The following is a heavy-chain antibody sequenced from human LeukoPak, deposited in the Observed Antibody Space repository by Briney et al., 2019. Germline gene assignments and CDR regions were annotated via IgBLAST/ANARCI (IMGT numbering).Heavy chain of an antibody. CDR3: AKDTIAMPRMGAFEI. J-gene: IGHJ3*02. Sequence: PGGSLRLSCAASGFSFDDYAMHWVRQAPGKGLEWVLGISWNSGSIDYADSVKGRFTISRDNAKNSLYLKMNSLRAEDTALYYCAKDTIAMPRMGAFEIWGQGTMVTVSS. V-gene: IGHV3-9*01. CDR2: ISWNSGSI. D-gene: IGHD6-19*01. CDR1: GFSFDDYA.